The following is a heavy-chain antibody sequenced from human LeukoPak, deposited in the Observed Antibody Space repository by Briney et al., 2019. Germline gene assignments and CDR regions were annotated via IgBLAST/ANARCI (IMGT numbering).Heavy chain of an antibody. CDR3: VRRGNSAEYFQH. CDR2: IYYSGST. Sequence: SETLSLTCTVSGGSISSYYWSWIRQPPGKGLEWIGSIYYSGSTYYNPSLKSRVTISVDTSKNQFSLKLSSVTAADTAVYYCVRRGNSAEYFQHWGQGTLVTVSS. CDR1: GGSISSYY. D-gene: IGHD4-23*01. J-gene: IGHJ1*01. V-gene: IGHV4-59*05.